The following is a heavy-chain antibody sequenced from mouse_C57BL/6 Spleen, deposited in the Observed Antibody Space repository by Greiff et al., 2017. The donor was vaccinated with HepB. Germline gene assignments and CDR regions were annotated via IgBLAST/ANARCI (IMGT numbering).Heavy chain of an antibody. CDR1: GYAFSSYW. CDR2: IYPGDGDT. CDR3: ARRGKLGFGY. V-gene: IGHV1-80*01. Sequence: VKLQESGAELVKPRASVKISCKASGYAFSSYWMNWVKQRPGKGLEWIGQIYPGDGDTNYNGKFKGKATLTADKSSSTAYMQLSSLTSEDSAVYFCARRGKLGFGYWGQGTTLTVSS. J-gene: IGHJ2*01.